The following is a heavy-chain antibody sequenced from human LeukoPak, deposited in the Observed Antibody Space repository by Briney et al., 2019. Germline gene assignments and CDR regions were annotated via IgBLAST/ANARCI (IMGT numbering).Heavy chain of an antibody. CDR3: ARLAGSSWYLPRGNWFDP. J-gene: IGHJ5*02. Sequence: GESLKISCKGSGYSFTSYWIGWVRQMPGKGLEWMGIIYPGDSDTRYSPSFQGQVTISADKSISTAYLQWSSLKASDIAMYYCARLAGSSWYLPRGNWFDPWGQGTLVTVSS. CDR2: IYPGDSDT. D-gene: IGHD6-13*01. CDR1: GYSFTSYW. V-gene: IGHV5-51*01.